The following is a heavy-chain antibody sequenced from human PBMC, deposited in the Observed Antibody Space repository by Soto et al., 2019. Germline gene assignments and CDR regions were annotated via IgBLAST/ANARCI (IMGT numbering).Heavy chain of an antibody. J-gene: IGHJ3*02. D-gene: IGHD3-22*01. CDR2: ISSSGSTI. V-gene: IGHV3-48*03. CDR3: ARCNSGEYYYDSRGGCDAFDI. CDR1: GLTFSSYE. Sequence: GGSLRLSCAASGLTFSSYEMNWVRQAPGKGLEWVSYISSSGSTIYYADSVKGRFTISRDNAKNSLYLQMNSLRAEDTAVYYCARCNSGEYYYDSRGGCDAFDIWGQGTMVTVSS.